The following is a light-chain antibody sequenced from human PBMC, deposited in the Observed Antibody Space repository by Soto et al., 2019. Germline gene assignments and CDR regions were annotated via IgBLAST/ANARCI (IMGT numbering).Light chain of an antibody. CDR2: QDS. CDR3: QAWDSSTHYV. J-gene: IGLJ1*01. Sequence: SYELTQPPSVSVSPGQTASITCSGAKLGDKYACWYQQKPGQSPVLVIYQDSKRPSGIPARFSGSNSGNTATLTISGTQAMDEADYYCQAWDSSTHYVFGTGTKVTVL. CDR1: KLGDKY. V-gene: IGLV3-1*01.